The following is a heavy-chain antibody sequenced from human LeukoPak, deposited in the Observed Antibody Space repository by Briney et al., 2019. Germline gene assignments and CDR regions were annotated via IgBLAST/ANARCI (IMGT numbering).Heavy chain of an antibody. D-gene: IGHD6-19*01. J-gene: IGHJ4*02. CDR3: AKYGWDY. V-gene: IGHV3-30*18. CDR2: ILYDGSNK. Sequence: TGGSLRLSCAASGFTFSSYGMPWVRQAPGKGLEWVAVILYDGSNKYYADSVKGRFTISRDNSKNTLYLQMNSLRAEDTAVYYCAKYGWDYWGQGTLVTVSS. CDR1: GFTFSSYG.